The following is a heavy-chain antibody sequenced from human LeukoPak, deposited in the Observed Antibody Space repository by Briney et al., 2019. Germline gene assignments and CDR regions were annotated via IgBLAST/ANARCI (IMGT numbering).Heavy chain of an antibody. V-gene: IGHV3-30*02. CDR3: AIPPYSSSWYYFDY. J-gene: IGHJ4*02. CDR1: GVTFSSCG. D-gene: IGHD6-13*01. Sequence: GGSLRLSCAASGVTFSSCGMHWVRQAPGNGLGWVGFVRYYGSNKYYADSLKGQFTISRDNSKNTLYLQMNSLRAEDTAVYYCAIPPYSSSWYYFDYWGQGTLVTVSS. CDR2: VRYYGSNK.